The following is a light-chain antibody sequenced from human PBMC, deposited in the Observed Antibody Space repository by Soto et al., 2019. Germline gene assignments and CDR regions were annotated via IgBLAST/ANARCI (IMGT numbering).Light chain of an antibody. CDR3: QLCGIAPFT. V-gene: IGKV3-20*01. J-gene: IGKJ3*01. CDR2: GAS. Sequence: EIVLTQSPGSLSLSPGERATLSCRASQSVSSGYLAWYQQKPGRVPRLLIYGASNRAPGIPDRFTGSGSGTDFTLTIARVEPEDFAVYYCQLCGIAPFTFGPGTKVDIK. CDR1: QSVSSGY.